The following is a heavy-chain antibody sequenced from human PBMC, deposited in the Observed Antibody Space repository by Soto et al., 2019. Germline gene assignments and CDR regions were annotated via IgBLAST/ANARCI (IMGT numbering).Heavy chain of an antibody. J-gene: IGHJ6*02. CDR2: ISYDGSNK. Sequence: QVQLVESGGGVVQPGRSLRLSCAASGFTFSSYGMHWVRQAPGKGLEWVAVISYDGSNKYYADSVKGQFTISRDNSKNTLYLQMNSLRAEDMAVYYCAKDRRTNYHYGIDVWGQGNTVTVSS. CDR1: GFTFSSYG. CDR3: AKDRRTNYHYGIDV. V-gene: IGHV3-30*18.